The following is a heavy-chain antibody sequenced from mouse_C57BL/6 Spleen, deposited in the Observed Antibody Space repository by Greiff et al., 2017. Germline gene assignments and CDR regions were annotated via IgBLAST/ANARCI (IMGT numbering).Heavy chain of an antibody. D-gene: IGHD1-1*01. CDR3: ARSIVARNYAMDY. V-gene: IGHV1-22*01. J-gene: IGHJ4*01. CDR1: GYTFTDYN. CDR2: INPNNGGT. Sequence: EVQLQQSGPELVKPGASVKMSCKASGYTFTDYNMHWVKQSHGKSLEWIGYINPNNGGTSYNQKFKGKATLTVNKSSSTAYMELRSLTSEDSAVYYCARSIVARNYAMDYWGQGTSVTVSS.